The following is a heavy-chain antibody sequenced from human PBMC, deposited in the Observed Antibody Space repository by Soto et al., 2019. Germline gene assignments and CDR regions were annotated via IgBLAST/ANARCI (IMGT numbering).Heavy chain of an antibody. J-gene: IGHJ4*02. Sequence: QVQLVQSGAEVKQPGSSVKVSCKASGGTFNNYAISWVRQAPGQGLEWMGGIIPIIGTEDYAHKFQGRLAISADESTGTTFMELSSLRSEDTALYYCARGGVDVVAPSAVDYWGQGTLVTVSS. V-gene: IGHV1-69*01. CDR3: ARGGVDVVAPSAVDY. CDR1: GGTFNNYA. D-gene: IGHD5-12*01. CDR2: IIPIIGTE.